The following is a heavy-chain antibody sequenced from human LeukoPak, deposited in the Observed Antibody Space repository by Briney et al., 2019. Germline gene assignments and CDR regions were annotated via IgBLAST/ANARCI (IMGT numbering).Heavy chain of an antibody. CDR2: IYYSGST. V-gene: IGHV4-59*01. Sequence: SETLSLTCIVSGGSISSYYWSWIRQPPGKGLEWIGYIYYSGSTNYNPSLKSRVTISLDTSKNQFSLKLNSVTAADTAGYYCATESCSSTSCDFDYWGQGTLVTVSS. J-gene: IGHJ4*02. CDR1: GGSISSYY. D-gene: IGHD2-2*01. CDR3: ATESCSSTSCDFDY.